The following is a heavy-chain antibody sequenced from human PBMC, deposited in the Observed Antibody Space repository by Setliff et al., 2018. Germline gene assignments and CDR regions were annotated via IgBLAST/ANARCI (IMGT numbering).Heavy chain of an antibody. V-gene: IGHV4-39*07. CDR3: ARDRVTTLENYYYYYGMDV. CDR2: IYYSGST. CDR1: GGSISSSSYY. D-gene: IGHD4-17*01. Sequence: PSETLSLTCPVSGGSISSSSYYWGWIRQPPGKGLEWIGSIYYSGSTYYNPSLKSRVTISVDTSKNQFSLKLSSVTAADTAVYYCARDRVTTLENYYYYYGMDVWGQGTTVTVSS. J-gene: IGHJ6*02.